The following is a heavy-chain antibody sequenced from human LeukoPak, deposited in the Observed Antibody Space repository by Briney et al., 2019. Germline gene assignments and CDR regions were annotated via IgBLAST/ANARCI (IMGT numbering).Heavy chain of an antibody. CDR3: AKDTRYSSGWYDFDY. Sequence: PGGSLRLSCAASGFTFSSYWMHWVRQAPGKGLEWVSGISWNSGSIGYADSVKGRFTISRDNAKNSLYLQMNSLRAEDTALYYCAKDTRYSSGWYDFDYWGQGTLVTVSS. J-gene: IGHJ4*02. V-gene: IGHV3-9*01. CDR2: ISWNSGSI. CDR1: GFTFSSYW. D-gene: IGHD6-19*01.